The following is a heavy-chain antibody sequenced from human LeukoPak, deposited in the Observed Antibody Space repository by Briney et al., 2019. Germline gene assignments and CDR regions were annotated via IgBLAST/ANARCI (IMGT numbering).Heavy chain of an antibody. V-gene: IGHV4-4*07. CDR1: GGSISSYY. Sequence: SETLSLTCTVSGGSISSYYWSWIRQPAGKGLEWIGRIYTSGSTNYNPSLKSRVTMSVDTSKNQFSLKLSSVTAADTAVYYCARGRIWVVAAAVYYYYMDVWGKGTTVTVSS. D-gene: IGHD6-13*01. CDR2: IYTSGST. J-gene: IGHJ6*03. CDR3: ARGRIWVVAAAVYYYYMDV.